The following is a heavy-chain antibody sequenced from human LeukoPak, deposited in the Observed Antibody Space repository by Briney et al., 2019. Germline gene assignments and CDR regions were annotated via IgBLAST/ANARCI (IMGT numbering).Heavy chain of an antibody. CDR3: ARGRIYNSGRPDY. V-gene: IGHV4-59*02. CDR1: GGSVSSDY. Sequence: SETLSLTCTVSGGSVSSDYWSWIRQPPGKGLEWIGYVHSSGDTNYNPSLRNRVTISVDTSKNQFSLKLSSVTAADTAVYYCARGRIYNSGRPDYWGQGTLVTVSS. CDR2: VHSSGDT. J-gene: IGHJ4*02. D-gene: IGHD6-19*01.